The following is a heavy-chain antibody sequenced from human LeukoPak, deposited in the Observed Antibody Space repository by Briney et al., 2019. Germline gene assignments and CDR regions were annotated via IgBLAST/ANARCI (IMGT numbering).Heavy chain of an antibody. D-gene: IGHD3-3*01. CDR2: IYYSGST. V-gene: IGHV4-39*01. J-gene: IGHJ6*03. Sequence: PSETLSLTCTVSGGSISSSSYYWGWIRQPPGKGLEWIGSIYYSGSTYYNPSLKSRVTISVDTSKNQFSLKLSCVTAADTAVYYCARTVAAAGYDFWSGLYPLYYMDVWGKGTTVTVSS. CDR3: ARTVAAAGYDFWSGLYPLYYMDV. CDR1: GGSISSSSYY.